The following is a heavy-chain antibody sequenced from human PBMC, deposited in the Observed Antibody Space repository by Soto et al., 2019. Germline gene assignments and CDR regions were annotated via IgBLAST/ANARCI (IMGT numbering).Heavy chain of an antibody. J-gene: IGHJ4*02. Sequence: EVQLVESGGGLAQPGGSLRLSCVASGFTFSGSWMHWVRQAPGKGLVWVSRINGDGSGTSYADFVKGRFTISRDDAKNTLFLQMNGLRAEDTAVYYCARGIFGSGTANDYWGQGTLVTVSS. D-gene: IGHD3-10*01. CDR3: ARGIFGSGTANDY. CDR2: INGDGSGT. V-gene: IGHV3-74*01. CDR1: GFTFSGSW.